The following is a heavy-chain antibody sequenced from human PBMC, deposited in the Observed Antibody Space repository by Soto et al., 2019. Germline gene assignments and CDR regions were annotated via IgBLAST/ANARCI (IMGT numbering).Heavy chain of an antibody. Sequence: GETLKISRKGSGYSFTSYWIGWVRQMPGKGLEWIGIIYPGDSETRYSPSFQGQVTISADKSISTAYLQWSSLKASDTAMYYCARIEDSSSSAAFDIWGQGTMVTVSS. V-gene: IGHV5-51*01. CDR3: ARIEDSSSSAAFDI. J-gene: IGHJ3*02. CDR2: IYPGDSET. D-gene: IGHD6-6*01. CDR1: GYSFTSYW.